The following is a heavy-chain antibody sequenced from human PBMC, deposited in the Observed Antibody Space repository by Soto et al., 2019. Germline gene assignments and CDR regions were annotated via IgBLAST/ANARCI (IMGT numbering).Heavy chain of an antibody. CDR2: INPEETTT. V-gene: IGHV3-74*01. D-gene: IGHD6-6*01. CDR1: GVSFSSNW. J-gene: IGHJ4*02. CDR3: TRDTFAARDY. Sequence: EVQLVESGGGLVQPGGSLRLSCVASGVSFSSNWMHWVRQAPGKGLVWVSRINPEETTTTYADPVQGRFTISRDNAKSTLYLQMNRLRVEDTAVYYCTRDTFAARDYWGKGPLVTVSS.